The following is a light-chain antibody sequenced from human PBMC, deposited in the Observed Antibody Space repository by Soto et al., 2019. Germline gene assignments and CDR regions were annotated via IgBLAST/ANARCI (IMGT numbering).Light chain of an antibody. CDR1: QSFSSSY. Sequence: EIVLTQSPGTLSLSPGERATLSCRASQSFSSSYLAWYLKKPGQAPRLLIYGASSRSTGIPDRFSGSGSGTDFTLTISSLEPEDFAVYYCQHYGSALFTFGPGTKVDVK. J-gene: IGKJ3*01. CDR3: QHYGSALFT. CDR2: GAS. V-gene: IGKV3-20*01.